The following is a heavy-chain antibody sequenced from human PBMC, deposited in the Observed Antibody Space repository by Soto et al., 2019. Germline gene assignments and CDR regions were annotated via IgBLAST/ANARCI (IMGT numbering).Heavy chain of an antibody. D-gene: IGHD2-2*01. V-gene: IGHV4-4*02. CDR3: ARVGLSVVVPALDY. CDR2: IYHSGST. J-gene: IGHJ4*02. CDR1: SGSISSSNW. Sequence: SETLSLTCAVSSGSISSSNWWSWVRQPPGKGLEWIGEIYHSGSTNYNPSLKSRVTISVDKSKNQFSLKLSSVTAADTAVYYCARVGLSVVVPALDYWGQGTLVTVSS.